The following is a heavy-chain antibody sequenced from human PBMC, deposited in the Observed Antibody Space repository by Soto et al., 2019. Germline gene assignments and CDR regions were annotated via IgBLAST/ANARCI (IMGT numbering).Heavy chain of an antibody. CDR1: GFTCSSYS. CDR2: ISSSTGYI. D-gene: IGHD5-12*01. Sequence: GGSMRLSCGTSGFTCSSYSMNWVRQAPGKGLEWVSSISSSTGYIYYADSVKGRFTISRDNAKNSLYLQMNSLRAEDTAVYYCARAGRDGYNWDYWGQGTLVTVSS. CDR3: ARAGRDGYNWDY. V-gene: IGHV3-21*01. J-gene: IGHJ4*02.